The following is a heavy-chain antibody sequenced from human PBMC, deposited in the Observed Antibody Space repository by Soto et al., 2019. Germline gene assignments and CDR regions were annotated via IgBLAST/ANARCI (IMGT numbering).Heavy chain of an antibody. Sequence: ASVKVSCTASGYTFTSYYMHWVRQAPGQGLEWMGIINPSGGSTSYAQKFQGRVTMTRDTSTSTVYMELSSLRSEDTAVYYCARDFVRLGGSYGYFDYWGQGTLVTVSS. CDR2: INPSGGST. CDR1: GYTFTSYY. CDR3: ARDFVRLGGSYGYFDY. V-gene: IGHV1-46*01. J-gene: IGHJ4*02. D-gene: IGHD1-26*01.